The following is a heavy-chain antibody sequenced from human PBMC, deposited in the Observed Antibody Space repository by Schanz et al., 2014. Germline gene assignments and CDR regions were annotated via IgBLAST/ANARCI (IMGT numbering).Heavy chain of an antibody. D-gene: IGHD3-16*01. CDR3: AKGLYYDNTGGWFDY. CDR1: GFTFRDYY. J-gene: IGHJ4*02. V-gene: IGHV3-11*05. CDR2: ISSGSSNA. Sequence: QVQLVESGGGLVKPGGSLRLSCAASGFTFRDYYMSWIRQAPGKGLEWVADISSGSSNANYADSVKGRFTIPRDNAKNSLYLQMNSLRAEDTAVYYCAKGLYYDNTGGWFDYWGQGTLVTVSS.